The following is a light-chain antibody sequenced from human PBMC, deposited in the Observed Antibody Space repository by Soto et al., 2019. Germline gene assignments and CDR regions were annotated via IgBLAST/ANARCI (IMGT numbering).Light chain of an antibody. CDR1: NIGTKS. Sequence: SYELTQPPSVSVAPGQTARIACGGNNIGTKSVHWYQQKPGQAPVLVIYKDSERPSGIPERFSGSSSGTTVTLTISGVQAEDEADYYCQSADSSGTHVVFGGGTKLTVL. V-gene: IGLV3-25*02. CDR2: KDS. CDR3: QSADSSGTHVV. J-gene: IGLJ2*01.